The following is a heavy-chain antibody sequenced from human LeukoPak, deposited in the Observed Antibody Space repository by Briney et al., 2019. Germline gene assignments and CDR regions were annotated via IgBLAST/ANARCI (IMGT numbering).Heavy chain of an antibody. V-gene: IGHV4-4*07. CDR3: AREGGGSNRCLD. CDR1: GCSISGYF. J-gene: IGHJ1*01. D-gene: IGHD3-16*02. CDR2: IYATGTT. Sequence: SETLSLTCTVSGCSISGYFWSWIRQPAGKGLEWIGRIYATGTTNYNPSLKSRVTMSVDTSKNQFSLNLTSVTAADTAVYYCAREGGGSNRCLDWGQGTLVTVSS.